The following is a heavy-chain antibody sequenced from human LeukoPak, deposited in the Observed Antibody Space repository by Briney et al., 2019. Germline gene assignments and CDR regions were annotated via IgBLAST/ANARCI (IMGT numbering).Heavy chain of an antibody. CDR1: GFTFNIYW. V-gene: IGHV3-7*01. CDR3: AAESGWLFDY. Sequence: GGSLRLSCAASGFTFNIYWMSWVRQAPGKGLEWVANINQDGSEKYYVDSVKGRFTISRDNAQNSLYLQVNSLRAEDTAVYYCAAESGWLFDYWGQGTLVTVSS. CDR2: INQDGSEK. D-gene: IGHD5-12*01. J-gene: IGHJ4*02.